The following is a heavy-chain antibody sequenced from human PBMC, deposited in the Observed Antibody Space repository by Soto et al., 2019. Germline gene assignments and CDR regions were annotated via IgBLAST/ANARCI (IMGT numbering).Heavy chain of an antibody. CDR3: ARDVVGRDYSNPYYYYYGMDV. CDR1: GFTFSSYS. V-gene: IGHV3-48*02. J-gene: IGHJ6*02. CDR2: ISSSSSTI. Sequence: GGSLRLSCAASGFTFSSYSMNWVRQAPGKGLEWVSYISSSSSTIYYADSVKGRFTISRDNAKNSLYLQMNSLRDEDTAVYYCARDVVGRDYSNPYYYYYGMDVWGQGTTVTVSS. D-gene: IGHD4-4*01.